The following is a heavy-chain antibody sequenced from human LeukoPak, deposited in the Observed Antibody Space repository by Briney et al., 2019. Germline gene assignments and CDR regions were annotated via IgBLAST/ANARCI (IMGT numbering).Heavy chain of an antibody. Sequence: ASVKVSCKASGYAFTGYYMHWVRQAPGQGLEWMGWINPNSGGTNYAQKFKGRVTMTRDTSISTAYMELSRLRSDDTAVYYCARDIVLMVYAIPYYYYMDVWGKGTTVTVSS. J-gene: IGHJ6*03. CDR2: INPNSGGT. D-gene: IGHD2-8*01. CDR3: ARDIVLMVYAIPYYYYMDV. CDR1: GYAFTGYY. V-gene: IGHV1-2*02.